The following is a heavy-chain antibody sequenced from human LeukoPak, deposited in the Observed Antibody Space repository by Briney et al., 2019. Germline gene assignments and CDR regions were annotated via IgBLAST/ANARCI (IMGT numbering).Heavy chain of an antibody. CDR3: AKDLVGSGGYLGY. D-gene: IGHD1-26*01. CDR2: INPSAGST. J-gene: IGHJ4*02. V-gene: IGHV1-46*01. Sequence: ASVKVTCKASGYTFTSYYMHWVRQAPGQGLEWMGMINPSAGSTTYAQKFQGRVTMTRDTSTSTVYMELSSLRSEDTAVYYCAKDLVGSGGYLGYWGQGTLVTVSS. CDR1: GYTFTSYY.